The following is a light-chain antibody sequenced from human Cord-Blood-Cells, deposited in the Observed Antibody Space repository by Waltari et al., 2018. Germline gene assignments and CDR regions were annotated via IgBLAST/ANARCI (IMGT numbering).Light chain of an antibody. J-gene: IGLJ3*02. CDR2: LNSDGSH. Sequence: QLVLTHSPSASASLGASVKLTSTLSSGHTSYAITCHQQQPEKGPRYLMKLNSDGSHSKGDGIPDRFSGYSSGAERYLTISSLQSEDEADYYCQTWGTGIRVFGGGTKLTVL. CDR1: SGHTSYA. CDR3: QTWGTGIRV. V-gene: IGLV4-69*01.